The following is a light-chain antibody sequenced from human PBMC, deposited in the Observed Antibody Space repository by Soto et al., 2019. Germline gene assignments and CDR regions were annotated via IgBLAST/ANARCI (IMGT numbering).Light chain of an antibody. CDR1: QSVSSNY. CDR3: QQYGDSPRT. CDR2: GAS. V-gene: IGKV3-20*01. J-gene: IGKJ1*01. Sequence: EIVLTQSPGTLSLSPGERATLSCRASQSVSSNYLAWYQQKLGQAPRLLIYGASSRATGLPDRFSGSGSGTDFTLTISRLEPEDFAVYYCQQYGDSPRTFGQGTKVEIK.